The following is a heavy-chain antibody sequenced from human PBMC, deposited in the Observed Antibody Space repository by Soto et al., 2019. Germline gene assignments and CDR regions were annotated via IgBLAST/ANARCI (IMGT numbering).Heavy chain of an antibody. CDR2: IRSKAYGGTT. CDR3: TTGFGVVIIPSDAFDI. J-gene: IGHJ3*02. V-gene: IGHV3-49*04. CDR1: GFTFGDYA. Sequence: SLRLSCTSSGFTFGDYAMSWVRQAPGKGLEWVGFIRSKAYGGTTEYAASVKGRFTISRDDSKSIAYLQMNSLKTEDTAVYYCTTGFGVVIIPSDAFDIWGQGTMVTVSS. D-gene: IGHD3-3*01.